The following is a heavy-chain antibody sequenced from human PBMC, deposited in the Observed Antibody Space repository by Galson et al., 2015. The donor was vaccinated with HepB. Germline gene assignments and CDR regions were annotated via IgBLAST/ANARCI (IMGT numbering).Heavy chain of an antibody. CDR1: GFTVSSNY. V-gene: IGHV3-53*01. D-gene: IGHD5-18*01. J-gene: IGHJ5*02. CDR2: IYSGGST. Sequence: SLRLSCAASGFTVSSNYMSWVRQAPGKGLEWVSVIYSGGSTYYADSVKGRFTISRDNSKNTLYLQMNSLRAEDTAVYYCAKDRGYSYGYMSYNWFDPWGQGTLVTVSS. CDR3: AKDRGYSYGYMSYNWFDP.